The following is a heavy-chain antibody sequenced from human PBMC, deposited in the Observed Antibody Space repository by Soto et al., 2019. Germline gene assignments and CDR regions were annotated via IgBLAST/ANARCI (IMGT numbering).Heavy chain of an antibody. J-gene: IGHJ5*02. CDR1: GGSISXYY. V-gene: IGHV4-59*01. CDR3: ARGSKVRSAWFDP. CDR2: IYYSGST. Sequence: SETLSLTCTVSGGSISXYYWSWIRQPPGKGLEWIVYIYYSGSTNYNPSLKSRVTISVDTSKNQFSLKLSSVTAADTAVYYCARGSKVRSAWFDPGGQGTLVTVYS.